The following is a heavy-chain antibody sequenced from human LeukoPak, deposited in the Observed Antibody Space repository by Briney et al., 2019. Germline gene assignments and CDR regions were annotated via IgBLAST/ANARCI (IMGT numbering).Heavy chain of an antibody. CDR3: AKDMSAAAGTGMDV. D-gene: IGHD6-13*01. Sequence: PGRSLRLSCATSGFTFDDYALHWVRQTPGKGLEWVSGISWNSNSIDYADSVKGRFTISRDNAKNSLYLQMNSLRAEDTALYYCAKDMSAAAGTGMDVWGQGTTVTVSS. CDR1: GFTFDDYA. CDR2: ISWNSNSI. V-gene: IGHV3-9*01. J-gene: IGHJ6*02.